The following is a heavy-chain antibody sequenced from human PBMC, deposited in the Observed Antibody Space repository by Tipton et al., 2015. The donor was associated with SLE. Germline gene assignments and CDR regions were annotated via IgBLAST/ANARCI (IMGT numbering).Heavy chain of an antibody. J-gene: IGHJ1*01. D-gene: IGHD3-3*01. V-gene: IGHV1-18*01. Sequence: QLAQSGAEVKKPGASVKVSCKASGYTFTSYGISWVRQAPGQGLEWMGWISAYNGNTNYAQKLQGRVTMTTDTSTSTAYMELRSLRSDDTAVYYCGGFRPSRTKTITIFEHWGQGTLVTVSS. CDR3: GGFRPSRTKTITIFEH. CDR2: ISAYNGNT. CDR1: GYTFTSYG.